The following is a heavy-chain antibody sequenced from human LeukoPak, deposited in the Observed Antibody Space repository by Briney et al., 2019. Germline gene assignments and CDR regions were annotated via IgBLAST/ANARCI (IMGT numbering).Heavy chain of an antibody. V-gene: IGHV3-30*02. D-gene: IGHD2-8*01. CDR3: AARPYCTTATCPKTNWFDP. J-gene: IGHJ5*02. CDR2: IRYDGSDK. Sequence: GGSLRLSCAASGFIFSSYGMHWVRQAPGKGLEWGAFIRYDGSDKFYADSVKARFTVSRDNSKNTLYLQMSSLRADDTAVYYCAARPYCTTATCPKTNWFDPWGQGTLVTVSS. CDR1: GFIFSSYG.